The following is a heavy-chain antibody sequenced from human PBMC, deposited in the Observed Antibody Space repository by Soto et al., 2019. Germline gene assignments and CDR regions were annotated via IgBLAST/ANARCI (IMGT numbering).Heavy chain of an antibody. D-gene: IGHD1-26*01. J-gene: IGHJ4*02. CDR2: IRSKANSYAT. CDR1: GFTFSGSA. V-gene: IGHV3-73*01. CDR3: AGGSYQGGY. Sequence: EVQLVESGGGLVQPGGTLKLSCAASGFTFSGSAMHWVRQASGKGLEGVGRIRSKANSYATAYAASVKGRFTISRDDSKNTAYLQMITLKTEDKAVYYCAGGSYQGGYWGQVTLVTVSS.